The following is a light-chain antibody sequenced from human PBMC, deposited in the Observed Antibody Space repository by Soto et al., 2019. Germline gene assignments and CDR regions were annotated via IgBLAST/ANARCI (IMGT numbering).Light chain of an antibody. CDR3: QHYDNTPPSVT. CDR1: QSVSSDF. Sequence: EIVLTQSPDILSLSPGDRATLSCRASQSVSSDFLVWYQQKPGQAPRLLIYGASSRATGIPDRFSGSGSGTDFILAISRLARDDFAVQYCQHYDNTPPSVTFGPGTTVDIK. J-gene: IGKJ3*01. V-gene: IGKV3-20*01. CDR2: GAS.